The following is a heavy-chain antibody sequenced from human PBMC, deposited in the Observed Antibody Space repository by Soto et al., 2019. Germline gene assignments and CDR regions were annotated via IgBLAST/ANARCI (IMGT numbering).Heavy chain of an antibody. V-gene: IGHV6-1*01. CDR3: ARDDTRQLGTNYYXXYGMDV. J-gene: IGHJ6*02. Sequence: PSQTLSLTCAISGDSVSSNSAAWNWIRQSPSRGLEWLGRTYYRSKWYNDYAVSVKSRITINPDTSKNQFSLQLNSVTPEDTAVYYCARDDTRQLGTNYYXXYGMDVWGQGTTVTVSS. D-gene: IGHD6-6*01. CDR2: TYYRSKWYN. CDR1: GDSVSSNSAA.